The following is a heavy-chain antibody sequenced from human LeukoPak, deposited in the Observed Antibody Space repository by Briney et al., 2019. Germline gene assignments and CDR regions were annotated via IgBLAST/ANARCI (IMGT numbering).Heavy chain of an antibody. CDR2: IKHDGSEK. CDR3: AKQRDYFDY. J-gene: IGHJ4*02. D-gene: IGHD6-25*01. CDR1: GFTFSNFW. V-gene: IGHV3-7*01. Sequence: GGSLRLSCAASGFTFSNFWMSWVRQAPGKGLEWVANIKHDGSEKNYVDSVKGRFTISRDNLENSLYLQMNSLRAEDTAVYYCAKQRDYFDYWGQGALVTVS.